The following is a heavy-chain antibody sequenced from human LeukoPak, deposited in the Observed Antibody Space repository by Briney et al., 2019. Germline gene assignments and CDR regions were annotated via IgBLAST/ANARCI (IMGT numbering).Heavy chain of an antibody. CDR1: GFTFSGSA. J-gene: IGHJ4*02. CDR3: TSRFPAIDY. Sequence: GSLRLSCAASGFTFSGSAMHWARQASGKGLEWVGRIRSKANNYATASAAPVKGRFTISRDDSKNTAYLQMNSLKTEDTAVYYCTSRFPAIDYWGQGTLVTVSS. D-gene: IGHD3-3*01. CDR2: IRSKANNYAT. V-gene: IGHV3-73*01.